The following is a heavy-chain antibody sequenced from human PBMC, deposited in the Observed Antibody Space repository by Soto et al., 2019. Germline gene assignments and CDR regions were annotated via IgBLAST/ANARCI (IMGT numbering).Heavy chain of an antibody. Sequence: QITLKESGPTLVKPTQTLTLTCTFSGFSLSTSGVGVGWIRQPPGKALEWLALIYWDADKRYSPSLKSRLTITQDTSKNQVVLTMTNMHPVDTATYYCAHSGIGGATFDYWGQGTLVTVSS. CDR3: AHSGIGGATFDY. J-gene: IGHJ4*02. V-gene: IGHV2-5*02. D-gene: IGHD1-26*01. CDR1: GFSLSTSGVG. CDR2: IYWDADK.